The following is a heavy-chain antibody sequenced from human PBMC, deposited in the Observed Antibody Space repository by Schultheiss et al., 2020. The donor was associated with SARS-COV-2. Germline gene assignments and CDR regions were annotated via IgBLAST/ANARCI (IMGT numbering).Heavy chain of an antibody. V-gene: IGHV1-46*01. D-gene: IGHD3-22*01. Sequence: ASVKVSCKASGGTFSSYAISWVRQAPGQGLEWMGIINPSGGSTSYAQKFQGRVTMTRDTSTSTVYMELSSLRSEDTAVYYCARACTDYYDSSGYCAFDIWGQGTMVTVSS. CDR1: GGTFSSYA. J-gene: IGHJ3*02. CDR2: INPSGGST. CDR3: ARACTDYYDSSGYCAFDI.